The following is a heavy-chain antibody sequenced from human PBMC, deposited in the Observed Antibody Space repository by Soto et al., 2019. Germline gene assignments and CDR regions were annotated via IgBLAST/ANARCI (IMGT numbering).Heavy chain of an antibody. D-gene: IGHD4-17*01. CDR3: ARAGLRSPSFDP. J-gene: IGHJ5*02. V-gene: IGHV4-34*01. CDR2: INHSGST. Sequence: PSETLSLTCAVYGGSFSGYYWSWIRQPPGKGLEWIGEINHSGSTNYNPSLKSRVTISVDTSKNQFSLKLSSVTAADTAVYYCARAGLRSPSFDPWGQGTLVTVSS. CDR1: GGSFSGYY.